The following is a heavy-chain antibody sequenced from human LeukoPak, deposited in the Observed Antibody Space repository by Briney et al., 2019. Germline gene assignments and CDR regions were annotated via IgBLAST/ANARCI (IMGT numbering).Heavy chain of an antibody. Sequence: ASVKVSYKASGGTFNIYAISWVRQAPGQGLEGMGGIIPIFGTANYAQKFQGRVTITADKSTSTAYMELSSLRSEDTAVYYCARSPVRGYSYQNYYGMDVWGKGTTVTVSS. CDR2: IIPIFGTA. CDR3: ARSPVRGYSYQNYYGMDV. J-gene: IGHJ6*04. CDR1: GGTFNIYA. D-gene: IGHD5-18*01. V-gene: IGHV1-69*06.